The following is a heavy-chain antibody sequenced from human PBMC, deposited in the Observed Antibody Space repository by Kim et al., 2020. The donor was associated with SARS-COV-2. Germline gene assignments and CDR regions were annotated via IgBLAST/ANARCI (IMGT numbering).Heavy chain of an antibody. J-gene: IGHJ4*02. D-gene: IGHD4-17*01. V-gene: IGHV4-59*01. Sequence: TNPHPSPQGRVTTSVDTSKNQFSLKLSSVTAADTAVYYCARDLYGDYPDYWGQGTLVTVSS. CDR3: ARDLYGDYPDY. CDR2: T.